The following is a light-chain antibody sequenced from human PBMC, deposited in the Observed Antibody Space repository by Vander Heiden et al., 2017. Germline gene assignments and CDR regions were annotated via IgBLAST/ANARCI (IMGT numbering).Light chain of an antibody. Sequence: QSALTQPASVSGSPGQSITISCAGTSSDVGNDNYVSWYQQHPGKAPKLVIYDVTNRHSGVSNRSSGAKSGNTASLTISGLQPEDEADYYCSSYTTSSTQVFGTGTKVTVL. CDR3: SSYTTSSTQV. CDR2: DVT. V-gene: IGLV2-14*03. CDR1: SSDVGNDNY. J-gene: IGLJ1*01.